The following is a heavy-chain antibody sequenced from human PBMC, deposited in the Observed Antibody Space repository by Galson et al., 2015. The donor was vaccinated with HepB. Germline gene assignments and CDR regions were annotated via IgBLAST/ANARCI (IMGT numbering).Heavy chain of an antibody. D-gene: IGHD2-21*02. CDR3: ARGAGYCGGDCPEYFQH. CDR2: IIPIFGTA. CDR1: GGTFSSYA. V-gene: IGHV1-69*13. Sequence: SVKVSCKAPGGTFSSYAISWVRQAPGQGLEWMGGIIPIFGTANYAQKFQGRVTITADESTSTAYMELSSLRSEDTAVYYCARGAGYCGGDCPEYFQHWGQGTLVTVSS. J-gene: IGHJ1*01.